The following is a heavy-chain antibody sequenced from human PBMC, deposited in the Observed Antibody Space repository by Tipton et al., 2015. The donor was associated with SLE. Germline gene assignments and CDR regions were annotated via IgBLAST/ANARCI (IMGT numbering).Heavy chain of an antibody. CDR3: AKASTYSSSPGVFDP. CDR1: GLTFSSYA. D-gene: IGHD6-6*01. CDR2: IYSGGSST. Sequence: SLRLSCAASGLTFSSYAMSWVRQAPGKRLEWVSVIYSGGSSTYYADSVKGRLTISRDNSKNTLYLQMNSLRAEDTAVYYCAKASTYSSSPGVFDPWGQGTLVTVSS. V-gene: IGHV3-23*03. J-gene: IGHJ5*02.